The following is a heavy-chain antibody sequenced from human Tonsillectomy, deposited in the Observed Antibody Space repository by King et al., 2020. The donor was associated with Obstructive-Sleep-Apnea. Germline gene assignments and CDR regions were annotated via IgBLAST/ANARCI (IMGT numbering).Heavy chain of an antibody. V-gene: IGHV3-43D*03. CDR1: GFTFDDYA. CDR2: ISWDGGST. Sequence: VQLVESGGVVVQPGGSLRLSCAASGFTFDDYAMHWVRQAPGKGLEWVSLISWDGGSTYYADSVKGRFTISRDNSKNSLYLQMNSLRAEDTALYYCAKESQRYYYDASGYASWGQGTLVTVSS. CDR3: AKESQRYYYDASGYAS. J-gene: IGHJ5*02. D-gene: IGHD3-22*01.